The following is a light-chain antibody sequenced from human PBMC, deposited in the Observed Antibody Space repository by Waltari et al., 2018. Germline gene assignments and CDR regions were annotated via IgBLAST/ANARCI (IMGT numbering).Light chain of an antibody. CDR1: SSDVGGYNY. V-gene: IGLV2-14*01. J-gene: IGLJ2*01. CDR2: DVS. Sequence: QSALTQPASVSGSPGQSITISCTGTSSDVGGYNYVPWYQQIPGKAPKLMIYDVSKRPSGVSNRFSGSKSGNTASLTISGLQAEDEADYYCSSYTSSSTLVLFGGGNKLTVL. CDR3: SSYTSSSTLVL.